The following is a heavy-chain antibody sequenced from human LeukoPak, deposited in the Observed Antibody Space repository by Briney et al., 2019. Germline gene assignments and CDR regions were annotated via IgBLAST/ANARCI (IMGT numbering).Heavy chain of an antibody. J-gene: IGHJ4*02. Sequence: GASVTVSCKASGGTFSSYAISWVRQAPGQGLEWMGGIIPIFGTANYAQKFQGRVTITADESTSTAYMELSSLRSEDTAVYYCARVGSGSYGRVYWGQGTLVTVSS. CDR3: ARVGSGSYGRVY. V-gene: IGHV1-69*13. CDR2: IIPIFGTA. D-gene: IGHD1-26*01. CDR1: GGTFSSYA.